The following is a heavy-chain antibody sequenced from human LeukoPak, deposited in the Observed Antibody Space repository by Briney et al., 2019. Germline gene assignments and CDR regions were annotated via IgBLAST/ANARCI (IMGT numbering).Heavy chain of an antibody. CDR3: ARQLGYCSSTSCYADKVDY. CDR2: IYYSGST. CDR1: GGSISSSSYY. D-gene: IGHD2-2*01. J-gene: IGHJ4*02. V-gene: IGHV4-39*01. Sequence: SETLSLTCTVSGGSISSSSYYWGWIRQPPGKGLEWIGSIYYSGSTYYNPSLESRVTISVDTSKDQFSLKLSSVTAADTAVYYCARQLGYCSSTSCYADKVDYWGQGTLVTVSS.